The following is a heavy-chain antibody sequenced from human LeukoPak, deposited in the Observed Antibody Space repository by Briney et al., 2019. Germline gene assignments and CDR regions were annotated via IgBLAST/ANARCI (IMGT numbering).Heavy chain of an antibody. D-gene: IGHD5-18*01. Sequence: SETLSLTCTVSGGSISSSSYYWGWIRQPPGKGLEWIGSIYYSGSTYYNPSLKSRVTISVDPSKTQFSLKLSSVTAADTAVYYCARHSGYSYGYAYYYYYMDVWGKGTTVTVSS. CDR1: GGSISSSSYY. V-gene: IGHV4-39*01. J-gene: IGHJ6*03. CDR3: ARHSGYSYGYAYYYYYMDV. CDR2: IYYSGST.